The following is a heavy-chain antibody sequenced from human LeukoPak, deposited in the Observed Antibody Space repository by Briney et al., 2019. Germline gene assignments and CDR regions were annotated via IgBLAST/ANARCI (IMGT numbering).Heavy chain of an antibody. CDR2: ISSSSSYI. CDR1: GFTFSSYS. J-gene: IGHJ4*02. V-gene: IGHV3-21*01. Sequence: PGGSLRLSCAASGFTFSSYSMNWVRQAPGKGLEWVSSISSSSSYIYYADSVKGRFTISRDNAKNSLYLQMNSLRAEDTAVYYCARDSTWGAPAIRDYFDYWGQGTLVTVSS. CDR3: ARDSTWGAPAIRDYFDY. D-gene: IGHD4/OR15-4a*01.